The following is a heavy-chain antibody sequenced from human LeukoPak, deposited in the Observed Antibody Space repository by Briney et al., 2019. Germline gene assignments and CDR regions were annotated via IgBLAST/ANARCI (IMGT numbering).Heavy chain of an antibody. Sequence: ASVTVSCKASGGTFSSYAISWVRQAPGQGLEWMGWMNPNSGNTAYAQNFQGRVTITSNTSISTAYMDLTSLRSEDTAVYYCARRAVGNSYYSYMDVWGKGTTVTVSS. CDR1: GGTFSSYA. CDR3: ARRAVGNSYYSYMDV. CDR2: MNPNSGNT. D-gene: IGHD6-19*01. J-gene: IGHJ6*03. V-gene: IGHV1-8*02.